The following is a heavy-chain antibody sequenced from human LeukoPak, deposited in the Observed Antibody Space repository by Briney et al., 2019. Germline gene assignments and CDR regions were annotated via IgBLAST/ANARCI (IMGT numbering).Heavy chain of an antibody. V-gene: IGHV3-11*06. CDR2: ISTTSTYT. CDR3: ARIKGYSSSPFDH. J-gene: IGHJ4*02. CDR1: GFTFTDYY. Sequence: KPGGSLRLSCAASGFTFTDYYMTWIRQAPGKGLEWLSDISTTSTYTNYADSVKGRFTISRDNANNSLSLQMDSLRAEDTAVYYCARIKGYSSSPFDHWGQGILVTVSS. D-gene: IGHD6-6*01.